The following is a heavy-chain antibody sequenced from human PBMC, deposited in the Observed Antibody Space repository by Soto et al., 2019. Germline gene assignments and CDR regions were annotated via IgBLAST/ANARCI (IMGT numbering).Heavy chain of an antibody. D-gene: IGHD2-8*01. V-gene: IGHV3-30-3*01. CDR2: ISYDGSNK. CDR3: ARDITRYCTNGVCYTGSDY. J-gene: IGHJ4*02. Sequence: QVPLVESGGGVVQPGRSLRLSFAASGFTFSSYAMHWVRQAPGKGLEWVAVISYDGSNKYYADSVKGRFTISRDNSKNTLYLQMNSLRAEDTAVYYCARDITRYCTNGVCYTGSDYWGQGTLVTVSS. CDR1: GFTFSSYA.